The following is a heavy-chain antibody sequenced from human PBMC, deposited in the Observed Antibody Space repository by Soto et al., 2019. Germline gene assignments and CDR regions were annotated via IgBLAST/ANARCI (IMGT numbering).Heavy chain of an antibody. J-gene: IGHJ6*03. Sequence: ASVKVSCKASGYTFTSYDINWVRQATGQGLEWMGWMNPNSGNTGYAQKFQGRVTMTRNTSISTAYMELSSLRSEDTAVYYCARGRGRARGVGYYYYYMDVWGKGTTVTVSS. CDR2: MNPNSGNT. D-gene: IGHD3-10*01. CDR3: ARGRGRARGVGYYYYYMDV. CDR1: GYTFTSYD. V-gene: IGHV1-8*01.